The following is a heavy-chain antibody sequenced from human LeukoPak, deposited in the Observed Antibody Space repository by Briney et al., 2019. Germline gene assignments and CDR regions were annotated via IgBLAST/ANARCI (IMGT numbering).Heavy chain of an antibody. D-gene: IGHD3-16*02. J-gene: IGHJ4*02. CDR1: GFTFSSYG. CDR3: ARGSGVWGSYRYTVDY. CDR2: ISYDGSNK. V-gene: IGHV3-30*03. Sequence: GGPLRLSCAASGFTFSSYGMHWVRQAPGKGLEWVAVISYDGSNKYYADSVKGRFTISRDNSKNTLYLQMNSLRAEDTAVYYCARGSGVWGSYRYTVDYWGQGTLVTVSS.